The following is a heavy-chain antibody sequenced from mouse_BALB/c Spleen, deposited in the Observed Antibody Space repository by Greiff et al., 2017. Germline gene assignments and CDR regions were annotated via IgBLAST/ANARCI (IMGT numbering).Heavy chain of an antibody. CDR1: GYAFSSYW. CDR3: AKVNWDGGYFDV. CDR2: IYPGDGDT. D-gene: IGHD4-1*01. V-gene: IGHV1-80*01. Sequence: QVQLKQSGAELVRPGSSVKISCKASGYAFSSYWMNWVKQRPGQGLEWIGQIYPGDGDTNYNGKFKGKATLTADKSSSTAYMQLSSLTSEDSAVYFCAKVNWDGGYFDVWGAGTTVTVSS. J-gene: IGHJ1*01.